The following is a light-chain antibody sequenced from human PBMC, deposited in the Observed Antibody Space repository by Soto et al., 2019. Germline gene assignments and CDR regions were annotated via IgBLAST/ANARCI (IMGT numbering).Light chain of an antibody. Sequence: DIRVTQSPSSLSASVGDRVTITCRASHNINNYLNWYKQRPGKAPNLLIHAASNLQSGVPSRFSGSGSGTEFTLTISSLRPEDFATYYCQQSYSTPITFGQGTRLDIK. CDR2: AAS. CDR3: QQSYSTPIT. V-gene: IGKV1-39*01. CDR1: HNINNY. J-gene: IGKJ5*01.